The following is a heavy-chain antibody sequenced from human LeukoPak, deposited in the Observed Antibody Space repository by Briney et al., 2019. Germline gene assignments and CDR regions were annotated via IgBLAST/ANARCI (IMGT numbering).Heavy chain of an antibody. J-gene: IGHJ5*02. D-gene: IGHD3-3*01. Sequence: SETLSLTCTVSGGSISSYYWSWIRQPPGKGLEWIGEINHSGSTNYNPSLKSRVTISVDTSKNQFSLKLSSVTAADTAVYYCARGPFWSGYDNWFDPWGQGTLVTVSS. CDR2: INHSGST. CDR1: GGSISSYY. CDR3: ARGPFWSGYDNWFDP. V-gene: IGHV4-34*01.